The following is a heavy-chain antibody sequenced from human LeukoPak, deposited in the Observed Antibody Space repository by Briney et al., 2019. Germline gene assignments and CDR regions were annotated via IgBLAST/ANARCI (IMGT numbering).Heavy chain of an antibody. D-gene: IGHD5-18*01. V-gene: IGHV4-38-2*02. J-gene: IGHJ4*02. CDR2: IYHSGST. CDR1: GYSISSGYY. Sequence: KASETLSLTCTVSGYSISSGYYWGWIRQPPGKGLEWIGSIYHSGSTYYNPSLKSRVTISVDTSKNQFSLKLSSVTAADTAVYYCARDPHYTAMDPFDYWGQGTLVTASS. CDR3: ARDPHYTAMDPFDY.